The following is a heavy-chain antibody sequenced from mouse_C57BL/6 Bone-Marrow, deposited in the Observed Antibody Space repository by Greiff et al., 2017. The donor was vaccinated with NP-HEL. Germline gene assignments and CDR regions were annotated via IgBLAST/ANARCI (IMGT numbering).Heavy chain of an antibody. CDR3: TMDAMDY. V-gene: IGHV1-15*01. Sequence: VQLQQSGAELVRPGASVTLSCKASGYTFTDYEMHWVKQTPVHGLEWIGAIDPETGGSAYNQKFKGKAILTADKSSSTAYMELRSLTSEDSAVYYCTMDAMDYWGQGTSVTVSS. CDR1: GYTFTDYE. J-gene: IGHJ4*01. CDR2: IDPETGGS.